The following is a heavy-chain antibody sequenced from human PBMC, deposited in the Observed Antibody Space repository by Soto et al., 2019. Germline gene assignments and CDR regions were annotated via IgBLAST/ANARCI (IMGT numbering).Heavy chain of an antibody. CDR2: IYYSGST. CDR1: GGSISSSSYY. CDR3: ARPPPAGLRYFDWLLPYYFDY. D-gene: IGHD3-9*01. J-gene: IGHJ4*02. V-gene: IGHV4-39*01. Sequence: ETLSLTGPVSGGSISSSSYYWGWIRQPPGKGLEWIGSIYYSGSTYYNPSLKSRVTISVDTSKNQFSLELSSVTAADTAVYYCARPPPAGLRYFDWLLPYYFDYWGQGTLVTVSS.